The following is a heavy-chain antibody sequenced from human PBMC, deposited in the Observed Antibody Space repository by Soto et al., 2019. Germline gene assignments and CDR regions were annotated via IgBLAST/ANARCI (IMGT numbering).Heavy chain of an antibody. J-gene: IGHJ5*02. CDR1: GFTFSSYA. CDR2: ISGSGGST. CDR3: AKVSAGFPLGPNWFDP. Sequence: EVQLLESGGGSVQPGGSLRLSCAASGFTFSSYAMSWVRQAPGKGLEWVSAISGSGGSTYYADSVKGRFTISRDNSKNTLYLQMNSLRAEDTAVYYCAKVSAGFPLGPNWFDPWGQGTLVTVSS. V-gene: IGHV3-23*01. D-gene: IGHD3-10*01.